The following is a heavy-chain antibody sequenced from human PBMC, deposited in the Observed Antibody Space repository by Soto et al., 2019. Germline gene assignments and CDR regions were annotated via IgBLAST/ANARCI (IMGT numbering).Heavy chain of an antibody. D-gene: IGHD4-4*01. CDR1: GFTFSSYT. CDR2: ISGSGGST. V-gene: IGHV3-23*01. J-gene: IGHJ4*02. CDR3: AKDILQGNSRMYYFDY. Sequence: GGSLRLFCAASGFTFSSYTMSWVRQAPGKGLEWVSAISGSGGSTYYADSVKGRFTISRDNSKNTLYLQMNSLRAEDTAVYYCAKDILQGNSRMYYFDYWGQGTLVTVSS.